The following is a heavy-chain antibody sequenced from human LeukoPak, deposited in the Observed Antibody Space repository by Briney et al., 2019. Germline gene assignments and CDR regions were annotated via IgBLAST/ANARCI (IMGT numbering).Heavy chain of an antibody. J-gene: IGHJ4*02. Sequence: GGSLRLSCAASGFTFSSYAMSWVRQAPGKGLEWVSAISGSGGSTYYADSVKGRFTISRDNSKNTLYLQMNSLRAEDTVVYYCAKDQGSSGWYRYWGQGTLVTVSS. V-gene: IGHV3-23*01. D-gene: IGHD6-19*01. CDR1: GFTFSSYA. CDR3: AKDQGSSGWYRY. CDR2: ISGSGGST.